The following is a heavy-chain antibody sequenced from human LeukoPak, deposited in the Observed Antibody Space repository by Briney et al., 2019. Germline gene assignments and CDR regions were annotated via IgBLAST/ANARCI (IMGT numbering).Heavy chain of an antibody. J-gene: IGHJ4*02. CDR2: ISSSSSSI. Sequence: GGSLRVSCAASGFTFSTYSTNWVRQAPEKGLEWVSSISSSSSSIYYADSVKGRFTISRDNAKDSLHLQMNSLRAEDTAVYYCARDLIVGGTAILGYWGQGTLVTVSS. D-gene: IGHD1-26*01. CDR1: GFTFSTYS. V-gene: IGHV3-21*01. CDR3: ARDLIVGGTAILGY.